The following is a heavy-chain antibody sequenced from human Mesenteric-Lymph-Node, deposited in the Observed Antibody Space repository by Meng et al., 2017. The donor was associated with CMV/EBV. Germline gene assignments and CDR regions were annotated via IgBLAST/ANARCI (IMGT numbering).Heavy chain of an antibody. CDR3: ARRPYCATATCYTLIDY. CDR2: INPNSGDA. V-gene: IGHV1-2*02. Sequence: TFSDYHMHWVRQAPGQGLEWMGWINPNSGDASYAQKFQGRVTMTRDASISTAYMELSRLTSDDTAVYFCARRPYCATATCYTLIDYWGQGTLVTVSS. J-gene: IGHJ4*02. CDR1: TFSDYH. D-gene: IGHD2-2*02.